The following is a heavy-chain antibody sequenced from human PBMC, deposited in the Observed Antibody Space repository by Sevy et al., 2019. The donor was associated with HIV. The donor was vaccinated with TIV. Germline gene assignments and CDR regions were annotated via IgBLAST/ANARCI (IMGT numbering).Heavy chain of an antibody. Sequence: GGSLRLSCAPSGFTFSSYAMHWVRQAPGKGLEWVAVISYDGSNKYYADSVKGRFTISRDNSKNTLYLQMNSLRAEDTAVYYCARPASEGDDYYYYGMDVWGQGTTVTVSS. CDR3: ARPASEGDDYYYYGMDV. CDR2: ISYDGSNK. D-gene: IGHD3-16*01. J-gene: IGHJ6*02. V-gene: IGHV3-30*04. CDR1: GFTFSSYA.